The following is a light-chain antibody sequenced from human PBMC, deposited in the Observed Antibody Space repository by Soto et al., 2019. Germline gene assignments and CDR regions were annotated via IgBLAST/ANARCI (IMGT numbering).Light chain of an antibody. CDR1: SSNIGSNS. CDR2: SNH. Sequence: QSVLTQPPSASGTPGQTVTISCSGSSSNIGSNSVNWFQHLPGAVPKLLIFSNHQRPSGVPDRFSGSKSGTSASLAISGLQTEDEADYYCASWDDSLNGVVFGGGTKLTVL. J-gene: IGLJ2*01. V-gene: IGLV1-44*01. CDR3: ASWDDSLNGVV.